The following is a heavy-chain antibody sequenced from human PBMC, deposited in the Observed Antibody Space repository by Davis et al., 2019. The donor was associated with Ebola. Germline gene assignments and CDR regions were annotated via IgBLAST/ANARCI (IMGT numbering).Heavy chain of an antibody. J-gene: IGHJ4*02. CDR1: GFTFSSYS. D-gene: IGHD3-3*01. CDR3: AKHHDFWSV. CDR2: ISSSSSYT. Sequence: GESLKISCAASGFTFSSYSMNWVRQAPGKGLEWVSSISSSSSYTNYADSVKGRFTISRDTSRNTLYLQMNSLKFEDSAVYYCAKHHDFWSVWGQGTLATVSS. V-gene: IGHV3-21*04.